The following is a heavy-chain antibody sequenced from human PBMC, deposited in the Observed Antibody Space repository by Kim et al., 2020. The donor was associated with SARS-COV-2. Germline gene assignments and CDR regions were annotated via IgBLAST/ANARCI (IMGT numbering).Heavy chain of an antibody. J-gene: IGHJ4*02. Sequence: GGSLRLSCAASGFTFKNFGMSWVRQPPGKVLEWVALVSRDGSAEHYLDSVKGRFTVSRDNSKNTLYLQMNSLRADDTAVYYCATQGDGSLDKWGLGTLVTVAS. V-gene: IGHV3-30*03. CDR1: GFTFKNFG. CDR3: ATQGDGSLDK. D-gene: IGHD1-26*01. CDR2: VSRDGSAE.